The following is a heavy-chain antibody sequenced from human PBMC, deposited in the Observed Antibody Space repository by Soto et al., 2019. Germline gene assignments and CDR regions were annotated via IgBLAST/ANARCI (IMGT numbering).Heavy chain of an antibody. Sequence: EVQLVESGGGLVQPGGSLRLSCAASGFTVSSNYMSWVRQAPGEGLEWVSLIYSGGSTSYADSVKGRSTISRDNSKNTLCVQMNGVSADDTAVCDCAMQYDDAGRCDYWGQGTLVTFSS. CDR2: IYSGGST. CDR3: AMQYDDAGRCDY. J-gene: IGHJ4*02. V-gene: IGHV3-66*01. CDR1: GFTVSSNY. D-gene: IGHD3-3*01.